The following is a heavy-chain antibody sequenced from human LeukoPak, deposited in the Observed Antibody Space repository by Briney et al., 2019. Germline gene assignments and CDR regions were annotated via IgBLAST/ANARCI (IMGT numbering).Heavy chain of an antibody. J-gene: IGHJ4*02. Sequence: SETLSLTCAVYGGSFSGYYWSWIRQPPGKGLEWIGEINHSGSTNYNPSLKSRVTISVDTSKNQFSLKLSSVTAADTAVYYCASSNYVLLWFGEYGGDYWGQGALVTVSS. V-gene: IGHV4-34*01. CDR3: ASSNYVLLWFGEYGGDY. CDR2: INHSGST. D-gene: IGHD3-10*01. CDR1: GGSFSGYY.